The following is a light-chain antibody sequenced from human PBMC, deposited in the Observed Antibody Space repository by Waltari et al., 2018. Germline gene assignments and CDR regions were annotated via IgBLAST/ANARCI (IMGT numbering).Light chain of an antibody. CDR2: GAS. CDR1: HSVRKN. J-gene: IGKJ5*01. CDR3: QQYYFWPIT. V-gene: IGKV3-15*01. Sequence: LMTQSPATLSLSPGETATLSCRASHSVRKNFAWYQQTPGQPPRLLIHGASSRAPGIPARFSGDGSGTEFTLNISSLQSEDFALYYCQQYYFWPITFGQGTRLEIK.